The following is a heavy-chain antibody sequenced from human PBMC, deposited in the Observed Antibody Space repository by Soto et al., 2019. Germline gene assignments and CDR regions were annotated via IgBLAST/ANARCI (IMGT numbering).Heavy chain of an antibody. D-gene: IGHD2-15*01. V-gene: IGHV1-8*01. CDR1: GYTFTSYD. CDR3: ARDTPCSGGSCYFL. Sequence: QVQLVQSGAEVKKPGASVKVSCKASGYTFTSYDINWVRQATGQGLEWMGWMNPNSGNTGDAQKFQGRVTMTRNTSISTAYMEMSSLRSEDRAVYYCARDTPCSGGSCYFLWGQGTLVTVSS. CDR2: MNPNSGNT. J-gene: IGHJ4*02.